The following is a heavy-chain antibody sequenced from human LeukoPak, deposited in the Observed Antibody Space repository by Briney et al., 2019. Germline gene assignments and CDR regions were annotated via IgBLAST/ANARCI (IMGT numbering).Heavy chain of an antibody. D-gene: IGHD2-8*02. Sequence: ASVKFSCKASGYTFTNYYLHWVRQAPGQGLEWMGVIDPSGGRTNYAHRFQGRVTMSRDTSTSTVFMEVSSLRSEDTAVYYCARGRGSSWWAPPDLWGQGTLVTVSS. CDR2: IDPSGGRT. CDR1: GYTFTNYY. CDR3: ARGRGSSWWAPPDL. J-gene: IGHJ5*02. V-gene: IGHV1-46*01.